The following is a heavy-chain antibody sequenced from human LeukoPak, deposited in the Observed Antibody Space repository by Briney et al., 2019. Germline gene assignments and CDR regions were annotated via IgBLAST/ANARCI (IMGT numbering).Heavy chain of an antibody. J-gene: IGHJ4*02. CDR1: GGSFSGYY. Sequence: PSETLSLTCAVYGGSFSGYYWSWIRQPPGKGLGWIGEINHSGSTNYNPSLKSRVTISVDTSKNQFSLKLSSVTAADTAVYYCARRHRGPLGYWGQGTLVTVSS. CDR3: ARRHRGPLGY. V-gene: IGHV4-34*01. CDR2: INHSGST.